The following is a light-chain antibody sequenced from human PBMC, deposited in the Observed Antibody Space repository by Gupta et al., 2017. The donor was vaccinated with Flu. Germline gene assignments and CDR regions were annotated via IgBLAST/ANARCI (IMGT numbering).Light chain of an antibody. J-gene: IGLJ2*01. CDR2: QDN. CDR3: PDWDSDILV. V-gene: IGLV3-1*01. Sequence: SFDLTQPPSVSVSPGQTASITCSGDKLGDKYTCWYQQKPGQSPVLVIYQDNKRPSEIPERFSGSNSGTTAPLTISGTQTVDEAYYYCPDWDSDILVFGGGTRLTVL. CDR1: KLGDKY.